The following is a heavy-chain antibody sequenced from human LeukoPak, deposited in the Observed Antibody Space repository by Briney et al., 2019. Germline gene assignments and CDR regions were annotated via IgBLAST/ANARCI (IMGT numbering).Heavy chain of an antibody. J-gene: IGHJ5*02. V-gene: IGHV1-8*03. CDR2: INPNSGNT. CDR3: ARGLPPTHNLFDP. D-gene: IGHD2-21*02. Sequence: GASVKVSCKASGYTFTGHYMHWVRQAPGQGLEWMGWINPNSGNTGYAQKFQGRVTITRNTSISTAYMELSSLRSEDTAVYYCARGLPPTHNLFDPWGQGTLVTVSS. CDR1: GYTFTGHY.